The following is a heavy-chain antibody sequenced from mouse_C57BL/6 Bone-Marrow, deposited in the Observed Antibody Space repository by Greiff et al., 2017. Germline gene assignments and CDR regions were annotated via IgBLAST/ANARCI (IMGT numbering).Heavy chain of an antibody. CDR3: ARWHYGSSCLAY. CDR2: IYPGGGYT. Sequence: VQRVESGAELVRPGTSVKMSCKASGYTFTNYWIGWAKQRPGHGLEWIGDIYPGGGYTNYNEKFKGKATLTADKSSSTAYMQFSSLTSEDSAIYYCARWHYGSSCLAYWGQGTLVTVSA. J-gene: IGHJ3*01. D-gene: IGHD1-1*01. CDR1: GYTFTNYW. V-gene: IGHV1-63*01.